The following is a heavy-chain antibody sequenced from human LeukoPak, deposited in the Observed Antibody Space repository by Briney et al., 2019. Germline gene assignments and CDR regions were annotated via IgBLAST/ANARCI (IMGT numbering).Heavy chain of an antibody. CDR3: AYVKTGTTFPGLSYYYYGMDV. V-gene: IGHV1-8*01. D-gene: IGHD1-7*01. CDR2: MNPNSGNT. Sequence: ASVKVSCKASGYTFTSYDINWVRQATGQGLEWMGWMNPNSGNTGYAQKFQGRVTMTRNTSISTAYMELSSLRSEDTAVYYCAYVKTGTTFPGLSYYYYGMDVWGQGTTVTVSS. CDR1: GYTFTSYD. J-gene: IGHJ6*02.